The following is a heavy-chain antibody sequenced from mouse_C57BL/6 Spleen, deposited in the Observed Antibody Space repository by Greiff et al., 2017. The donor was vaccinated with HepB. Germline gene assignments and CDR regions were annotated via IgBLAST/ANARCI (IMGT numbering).Heavy chain of an antibody. D-gene: IGHD1-1*01. V-gene: IGHV5-17*01. CDR2: ISSGSSTI. CDR3: ARGGYYDGSWFAY. CDR1: GFTFSDYG. Sequence: EVQVVESGGGLVKPGGSLKLSCAASGFTFSDYGMHWVRQAPEKGLEWVAYISSGSSTIYYADTVKGRFTISRDNAKNTLFLQMTSLRSEATAMYYCARGGYYDGSWFAYWGQGTLVTVSA. J-gene: IGHJ3*01.